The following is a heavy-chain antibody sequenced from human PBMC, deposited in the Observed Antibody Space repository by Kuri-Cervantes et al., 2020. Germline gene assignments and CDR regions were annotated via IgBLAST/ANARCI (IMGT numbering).Heavy chain of an antibody. J-gene: IGHJ6*03. D-gene: IGHD3-10*01. Sequence: GSLRLSCAVSGGSISSSNWWSWVRQPPGKGLEWIGEIYHSGSTNYNPSLKSRVTLSVDTTKNQFSLKLSSVTAADTAVYYCARGALITTTTFYSYYYMDVWGKGTTVTVSS. CDR3: ARGALITTTTFYSYYYMDV. CDR1: GGSISSSNW. CDR2: IYHSGST. V-gene: IGHV4-4*02.